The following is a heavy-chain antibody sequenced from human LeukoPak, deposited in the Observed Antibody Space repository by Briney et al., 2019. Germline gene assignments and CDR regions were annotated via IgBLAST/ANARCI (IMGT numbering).Heavy chain of an antibody. J-gene: IGHJ4*02. D-gene: IGHD3-22*01. Sequence: GGSLRLSCEASGLTFSNAWMSWVRQAPGKGLEWVGRIKSKTDGGTTDYAAPVKGRFTISRDDSKNTLYLQMNSLKIEDTAMYYCTTDSRYYYDSSGYLDWGQGTLVTVSS. CDR3: TTDSRYYYDSSGYLD. CDR2: IKSKTDGGTT. V-gene: IGHV3-15*01. CDR1: GLTFSNAW.